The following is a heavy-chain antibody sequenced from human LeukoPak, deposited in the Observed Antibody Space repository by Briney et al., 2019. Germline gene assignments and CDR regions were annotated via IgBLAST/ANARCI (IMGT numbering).Heavy chain of an antibody. J-gene: IGHJ3*02. CDR3: ARGMTTVTTYAFDI. Sequence: GRSLRLSCAASGFTFSSYAMHWVRQAPGKGLEWVAVISYDGSNKYYADSVKGRFTISRDNSKSTLYLQMNSLRAEDTAVYYCARGMTTVTTYAFDIWGQGTMVTVSS. V-gene: IGHV3-30-3*01. D-gene: IGHD4-11*01. CDR1: GFTFSSYA. CDR2: ISYDGSNK.